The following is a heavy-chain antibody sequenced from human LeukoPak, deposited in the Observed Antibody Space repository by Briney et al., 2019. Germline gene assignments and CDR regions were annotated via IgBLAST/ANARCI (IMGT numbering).Heavy chain of an antibody. Sequence: ASVKVSCKASGYTFTGYHMHWVRQAPGQGLEWMGRINPNSGDTNYAQKFQGRVAMTRDTSISTAYMELSRLRSDDTAVYYCARDYCSSTSCLFDYWGQGTLVTVSS. CDR1: GYTFTGYH. V-gene: IGHV1-2*06. CDR2: INPNSGDT. D-gene: IGHD2-2*01. CDR3: ARDYCSSTSCLFDY. J-gene: IGHJ4*02.